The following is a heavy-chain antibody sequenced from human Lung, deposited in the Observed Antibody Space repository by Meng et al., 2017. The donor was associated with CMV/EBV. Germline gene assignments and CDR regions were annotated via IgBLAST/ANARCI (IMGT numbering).Heavy chain of an antibody. Sequence: GKLKEPGPRLVLPSWSLSLTRAVSCGSISSSTWCRWVRKPPGKGLEWIWESYHSGSSNYNPSLKSRVTISVDKSKHQFSLHLSSVTAADTAVYYCARVGQWLPIDYWGQGTLVTVSS. V-gene: IGHV4-4*02. J-gene: IGHJ4*02. D-gene: IGHD6-19*01. CDR3: ARVGQWLPIDY. CDR2: SYHSGSS. CDR1: CGSISSSTW.